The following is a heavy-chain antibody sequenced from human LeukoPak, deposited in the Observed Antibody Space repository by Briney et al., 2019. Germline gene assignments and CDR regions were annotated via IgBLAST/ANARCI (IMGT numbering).Heavy chain of an antibody. D-gene: IGHD2-21*02. J-gene: IGHJ1*01. Sequence: ASVKVSCKASGGTFNSYAISWVRQAPGQGLEWMGRIIPTLGIANYAQKFQGRVTITADKSTSTAYMELSSLRSEDTAVYYCASRIGVTATFEYFQHWGQGTLVTVSS. V-gene: IGHV1-69*04. CDR1: GGTFNSYA. CDR2: IIPTLGIA. CDR3: ASRIGVTATFEYFQH.